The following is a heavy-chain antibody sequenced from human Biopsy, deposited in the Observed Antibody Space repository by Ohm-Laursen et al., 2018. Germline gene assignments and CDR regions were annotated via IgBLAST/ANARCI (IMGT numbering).Heavy chain of an antibody. CDR2: IYYSGNT. CDR1: GGSISDSTYH. J-gene: IGHJ4*02. CDR3: ARQVDFWSGYFDY. V-gene: IGHV4-39*01. D-gene: IGHD3-3*01. Sequence: TLSLTCTVSGGSISDSTYHWGWIRQSPGKGLEWIGNIYYSGNTDYSPSLKSRVTISVDTFNNKFSLKLGSVTAADTAVYYCARQVDFWSGYFDYWGQGTLVAVSS.